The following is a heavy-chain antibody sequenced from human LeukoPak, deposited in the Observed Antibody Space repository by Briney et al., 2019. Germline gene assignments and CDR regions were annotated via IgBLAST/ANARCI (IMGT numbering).Heavy chain of an antibody. CDR2: IYSSGST. D-gene: IGHD5-18*01. CDR1: AGSISTGDYY. V-gene: IGHV4-30-4*01. CDR3: ARGRYTYGLGP. J-gene: IGHJ5*02. Sequence: SQTLSLTCTVSAGSISTGDYYWSWIRQPPGKGLEWIGYIYSSGSTYYTPSLRSRLTISVDTSKTQFSLNLSSVTAADTAVYFCARGRYTYGLGPWGQGTLVTASS.